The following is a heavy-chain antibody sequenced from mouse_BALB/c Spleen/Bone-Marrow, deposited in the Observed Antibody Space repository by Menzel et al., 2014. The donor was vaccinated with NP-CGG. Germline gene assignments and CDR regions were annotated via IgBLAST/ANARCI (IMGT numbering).Heavy chain of an antibody. CDR3: TRSRRAMDY. CDR2: INPSNGDT. V-gene: IGHV1S81*02. J-gene: IGHJ4*01. CDR1: GYTFTSYY. Sequence: AQLQQSGAELVKPGASVKLSCKASGYTFTSYYIYWVKQRPGQGLEWIGEINPSNGDTNFNEKFKSKATLTVDKSSSTAYMQLSSLTSEDSAVYYCTRSRRAMDYWVQGTSVTVSS. D-gene: IGHD2-12*01.